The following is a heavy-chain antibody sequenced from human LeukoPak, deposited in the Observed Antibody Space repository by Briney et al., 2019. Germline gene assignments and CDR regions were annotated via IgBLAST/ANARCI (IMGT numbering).Heavy chain of an antibody. V-gene: IGHV3-23*03. J-gene: IGHJ4*02. CDR3: GKVSSRITTAGRIDY. CDR1: GFSFDKYA. CDR2: ISGGGRRQ. D-gene: IGHD6-6*01. Sequence: GGSLRLSCVGSGFSFDKYAMPWVRQAPGKGLEWVSFISGGGRRQFYPDSFKDRFTISRDDSKATLFLQMSSMRVEDTALYCCGKVSSRITTAGRIDYGGRGVLVTVS.